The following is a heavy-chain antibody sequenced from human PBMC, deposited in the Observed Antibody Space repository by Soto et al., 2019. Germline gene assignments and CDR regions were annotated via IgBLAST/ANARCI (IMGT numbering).Heavy chain of an antibody. CDR2: IYYNGNT. V-gene: IGHV4-59*01. Sequence: QVQLQESGPGLIKSSEALSLTCTVSGGSFSTYYWTWIRQPPGKGLEWIGYIYYNGNTNYNPSLKRRVTISVDTSRNEFSLNLSSATAADTAVYYCALERGYSSGPRMNHYFAYWGQGTLGTVSS. CDR1: GGSFSTYY. CDR3: ALERGYSSGPRMNHYFAY. D-gene: IGHD5-18*01. J-gene: IGHJ4*02.